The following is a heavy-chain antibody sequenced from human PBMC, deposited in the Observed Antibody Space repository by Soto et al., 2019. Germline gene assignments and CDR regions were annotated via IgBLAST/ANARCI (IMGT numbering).Heavy chain of an antibody. D-gene: IGHD3-10*01. V-gene: IGHV3-11*01. J-gene: IGHJ4*02. CDR1: GFTFSGYY. Sequence: QVQLVESGGGLVKPGGSLRLSCAASGFTFSGYYMSWIRQAPGEGLVWVSYISTSGSTIYFADSVKGRFTISRDNAKNSPYLQMNSLRAEDTAVYYCARDSGGRRRDVGFDYWGQGTLVTVSS. CDR2: ISTSGSTI. CDR3: ARDSGGRRRDVGFDY.